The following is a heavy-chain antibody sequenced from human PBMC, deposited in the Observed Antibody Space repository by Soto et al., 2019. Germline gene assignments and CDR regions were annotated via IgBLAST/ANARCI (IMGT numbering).Heavy chain of an antibody. J-gene: IGHJ6*02. CDR3: ARGSRNYGGNSYYYYGMDV. CDR1: GYTLTELS. V-gene: IGHV1-24*01. Sequence: GASVKVSCKVSGYTLTELSMHWVRQAPGKGLEWMGGFDPEDGETIYAQKFQGRVTMTEDTSTDTAYMELSSLRSDDTAVYYCARGSRNYGGNSYYYYGMDVWGQGTTVTVSS. CDR2: FDPEDGET. D-gene: IGHD4-17*01.